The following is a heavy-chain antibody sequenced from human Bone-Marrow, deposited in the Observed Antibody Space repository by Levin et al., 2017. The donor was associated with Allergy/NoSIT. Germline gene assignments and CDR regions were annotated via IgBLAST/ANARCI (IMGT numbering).Heavy chain of an antibody. CDR2: ISDSGTTT. CDR3: ATHWGKVRGGDS. V-gene: IGHV3-23*01. Sequence: AASVKVSCAASGFTFSAYAMKWIRQAPGKGLEWVSMISDSGTTTRYADSLKGRFSISRDNSKSTVFLQMNSLRAEDTAIYYCATHWGKVRGGDSWGQGTLVTVSS. CDR1: GFTFSAYA. J-gene: IGHJ5*01. D-gene: IGHD3-10*01.